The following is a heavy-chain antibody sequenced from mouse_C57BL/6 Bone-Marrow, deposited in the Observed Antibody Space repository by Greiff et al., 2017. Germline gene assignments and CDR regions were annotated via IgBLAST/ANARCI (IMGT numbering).Heavy chain of an antibody. V-gene: IGHV1-64*01. Sequence: QVQLQQPGAELVKPGASVKLSCKASGYTFTSYWMHWVKQRPGQGLEWIGMIHPNSGSTNYNEKFKSKATLTVAKSSSTAYMQLSSLTSEDSAVYYCARRWLRRRFAYWGQGTLVTVSA. CDR1: GYTFTSYW. D-gene: IGHD2-2*01. J-gene: IGHJ3*01. CDR2: IHPNSGST. CDR3: ARRWLRRRFAY.